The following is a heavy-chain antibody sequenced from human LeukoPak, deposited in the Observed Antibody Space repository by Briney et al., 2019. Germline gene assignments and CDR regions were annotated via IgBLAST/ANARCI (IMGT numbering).Heavy chain of an antibody. J-gene: IGHJ4*02. CDR1: GGTFISYA. V-gene: IGHV1-69*13. Sequence: GASVTVSCKASGGTFISYAISWVRQAPGQGLEWMGGIIPIFGTANYAQKFQGRVTITADESTSTAYMELSSLRSEDTAVYYCASPGGHYYGSGSYYKFDYWGQGTLVTVSA. CDR2: IIPIFGTA. CDR3: ASPGGHYYGSGSYYKFDY. D-gene: IGHD3-10*01.